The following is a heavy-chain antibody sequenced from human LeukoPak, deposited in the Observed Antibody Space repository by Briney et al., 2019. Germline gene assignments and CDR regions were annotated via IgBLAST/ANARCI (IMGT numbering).Heavy chain of an antibody. V-gene: IGHV3-7*01. CDR1: GFTFSSYA. J-gene: IGHJ4*02. D-gene: IGHD5-24*01. Sequence: PGGSLRLSCAASGFTFSSYAMSWVRQAPGKGLEWVANIKQDGNEKYYVDSVKGRFTISRDNAKNSLYLQMNSLRAGDTAVYYCARELLGHGYNSGDFDYWGQGTLVTVSS. CDR3: ARELLGHGYNSGDFDY. CDR2: IKQDGNEK.